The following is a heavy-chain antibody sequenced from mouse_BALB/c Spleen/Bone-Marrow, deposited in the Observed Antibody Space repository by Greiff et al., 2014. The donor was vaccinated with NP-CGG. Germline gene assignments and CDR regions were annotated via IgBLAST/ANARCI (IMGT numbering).Heavy chain of an antibody. Sequence: QVQLQQSGAELARPGASVKLSCKTSGYTFTTYWMQWVKQRPGQGLEWIGAIYPGEGDTRYTQKFKGKATLTADKSSSTAYMQLSNLTTEDSAIYYCSREPPNWGYNWGQGTTLTVSS. CDR3: SREPPNWGYN. CDR1: GYTFTTYW. D-gene: IGHD2-2*01. CDR2: IYPGEGDT. V-gene: IGHV1-87*01. J-gene: IGHJ2*01.